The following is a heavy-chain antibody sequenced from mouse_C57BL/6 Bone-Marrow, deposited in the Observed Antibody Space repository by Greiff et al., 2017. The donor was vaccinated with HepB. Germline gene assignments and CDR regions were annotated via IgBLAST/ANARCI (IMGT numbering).Heavy chain of an antibody. CDR2: INPSSGYT. CDR1: GYTFTSYW. Sequence: QVQLQQSGAELAKPGASVKLSCKASGYTFTSYWMHWVKQRPGQGLEWIGYINPSSGYTKYNQKFKDKATLTADKSSSTAYMQLSSLTYEDSAVYYCVLLRYPGYFDVWGTGTTVTVSS. CDR3: VLLRYPGYFDV. D-gene: IGHD1-1*01. V-gene: IGHV1-7*01. J-gene: IGHJ1*03.